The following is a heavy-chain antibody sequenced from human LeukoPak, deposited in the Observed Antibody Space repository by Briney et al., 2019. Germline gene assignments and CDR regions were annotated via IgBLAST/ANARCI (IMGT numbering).Heavy chain of an antibody. V-gene: IGHV4-4*07. J-gene: IGHJ4*02. CDR2: IYSSGST. CDR3: ARDLIHGSGTYFNPLGY. Sequence: SETLSLTCTVSGGSINTHWSWIRQPAGKGLEWMGRIYSSGSTNCNTSLMTRLTMSVDTSKNQISLNLHSVTAADTAVYYCARDLIHGSGTYFNPLGYWGLGILVTVSS. CDR1: GGSINTH. D-gene: IGHD3-10*01.